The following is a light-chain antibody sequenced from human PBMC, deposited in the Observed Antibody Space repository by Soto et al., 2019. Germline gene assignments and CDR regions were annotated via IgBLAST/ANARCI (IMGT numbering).Light chain of an antibody. V-gene: IGLV1-44*01. CDR2: SNN. CDR1: TSNIGSNT. J-gene: IGLJ3*02. CDR3: AAWEDSLNGWV. Sequence: QSVLPQPPSASGSPGQRVTMSRSGSTSNIGSNTVNWYQQLPGTAPKLLIYSNNQRPSGVPDRFSGSKSGTSACLAISGLQSEDEADYYCAAWEDSLNGWVFGGGTKLTVL.